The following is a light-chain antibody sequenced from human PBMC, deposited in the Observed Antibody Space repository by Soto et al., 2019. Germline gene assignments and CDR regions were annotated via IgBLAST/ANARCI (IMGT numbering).Light chain of an antibody. CDR3: SSYTTSSTYV. Sequence: QSALTQPPSVSGAPGQSVAISCTGTSSDVGSSNGVSWYQQPPGTAPKLMIYDVSNRPSGVPDRFSGSKSGNTASLTISGLQAEDEADYYCSSYTTSSTYVFGTGTKLTVL. V-gene: IGLV2-18*02. CDR2: DVS. CDR1: SSDVGSSNG. J-gene: IGLJ1*01.